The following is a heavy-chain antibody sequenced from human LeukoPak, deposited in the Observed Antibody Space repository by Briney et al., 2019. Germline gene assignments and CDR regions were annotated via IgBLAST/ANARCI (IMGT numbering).Heavy chain of an antibody. CDR2: ISADGKNT. CDR3: AYSGYDWTYYFDW. D-gene: IGHD5-12*01. V-gene: IGHV3-74*01. Sequence: QTGGSLRLSCAASGFTFSSFWMHWVRQAPGKGLVWVSRISADGKNTTYADSVKGRFTISRDNAKNTLYLQMSSLRAEDTAIYYCAYSGYDWTYYFDWWGQGTLVTVSS. J-gene: IGHJ4*02. CDR1: GFTFSSFW.